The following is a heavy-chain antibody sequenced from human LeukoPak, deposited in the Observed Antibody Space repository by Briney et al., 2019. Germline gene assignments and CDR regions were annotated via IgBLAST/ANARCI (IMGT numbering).Heavy chain of an antibody. CDR1: GFTFSIYA. J-gene: IGHJ4*02. V-gene: IGHV3-23*01. CDR2: ISANGGET. Sequence: GGSLRLSCAASGFTFSIYAMNWVRQAPGKGLEWVSSISANGGETHYADSVKGRFTISRDNSKNTLYLQMNSLRAEDTAVYYCAKDLGGSTDYWGQGTLVTVSS. D-gene: IGHD5-12*01. CDR3: AKDLGGSTDY.